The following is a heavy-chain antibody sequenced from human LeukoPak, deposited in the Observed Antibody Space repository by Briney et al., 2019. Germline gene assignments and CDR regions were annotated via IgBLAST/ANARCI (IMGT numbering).Heavy chain of an antibody. Sequence: GGSLRLSCAASGFTFSSYSMNWVRQAPGKGLEWVSTVSSSGGRTYYADSVKGRFTISRDNSQNTLYLQMNSLRAEDTAVYYCARDLDLDTAMAPNAFDIWGQGTLVTVSS. J-gene: IGHJ3*02. CDR3: ARDLDLDTAMAPNAFDI. CDR1: GFTFSSYS. V-gene: IGHV3-23*01. CDR2: VSSSGGRT. D-gene: IGHD5-18*01.